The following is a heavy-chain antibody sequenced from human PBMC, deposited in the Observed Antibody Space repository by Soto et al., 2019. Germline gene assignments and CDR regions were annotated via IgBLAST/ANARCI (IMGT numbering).Heavy chain of an antibody. CDR3: SRERERAYWFDP. V-gene: IGHV1-46*03. J-gene: IGHJ5*02. CDR1: GYIFTSYY. CDR2: AYPHAATT. D-gene: IGHD6-25*01. Sequence: QAQLVQSGAEARAPGASVKISCKASGYIFTSYYIHWVRQAPGQGLEYLGVAYPHAATTFVAQTFHGRITVTMDTSTSTVDMELTSLTPEDTAVYYCSRERERAYWFDPWGQGTLVTVSS.